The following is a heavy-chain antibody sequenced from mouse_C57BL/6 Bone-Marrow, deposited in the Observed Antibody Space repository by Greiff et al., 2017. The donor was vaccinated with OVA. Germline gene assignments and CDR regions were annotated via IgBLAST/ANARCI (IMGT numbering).Heavy chain of an antibody. CDR1: GYTFTSYW. V-gene: IGHV1-69*01. CDR2: IDPSDSYT. Sequence: QVQLQQPGAELVMPGASVKLSCKASGYTFTSYWMHWVKQRPGQGLEWIGEIDPSDSYTNYNQKFKGKSTLTVDKSSSTAYMQISSLTSEGSAVYDCAGLGCRLLWLRRKYFDVWGTGTTVTVTS. J-gene: IGHJ1*03. D-gene: IGHD2-2*01. CDR3: AGLGCRLLWLRRKYFDV.